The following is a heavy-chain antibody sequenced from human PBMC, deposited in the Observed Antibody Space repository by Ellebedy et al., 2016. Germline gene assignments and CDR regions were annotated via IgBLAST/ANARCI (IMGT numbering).Heavy chain of an antibody. Sequence: SETLSLTCAVSGGSISSSNWWTWVRQPPGKGLEWIGEVYHSGSSNYNPSLKSRVTLSLDKSKDQFSLKLSSVTAADTAVYYCARVAYSSSWYLDYWGQGTLVTVSS. J-gene: IGHJ4*02. CDR3: ARVAYSSSWYLDY. CDR1: GGSISSSNW. V-gene: IGHV4-4*02. D-gene: IGHD6-13*01. CDR2: VYHSGSS.